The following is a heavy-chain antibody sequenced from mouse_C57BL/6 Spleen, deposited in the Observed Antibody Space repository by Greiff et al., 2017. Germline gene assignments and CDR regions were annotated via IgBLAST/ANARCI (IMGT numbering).Heavy chain of an antibody. Sequence: EVMLVASGEGLVKPGGSLKLSCAASGFTFSSYAMSWVRQTPEKRLEWVAYISSGGDYIYYADTVKGRFTISRDNARNTLYLQMSSLKSEDTDMYYCTRDHYEDWYFDVWGTGTTVTVSS. CDR3: TRDHYEDWYFDV. J-gene: IGHJ1*03. CDR1: GFTFSSYA. V-gene: IGHV5-9-1*02. CDR2: ISSGGDYI. D-gene: IGHD2-4*01.